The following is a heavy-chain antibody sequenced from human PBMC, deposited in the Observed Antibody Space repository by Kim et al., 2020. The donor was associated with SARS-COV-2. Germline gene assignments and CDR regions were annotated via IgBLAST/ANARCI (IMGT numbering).Heavy chain of an antibody. D-gene: IGHD3-16*01. V-gene: IGHV1-18*01. J-gene: IGHJ3*02. CDR3: AGDRGEYVESRGPDALDI. Sequence: ASVKVSCKASGYTFTSYGISWVRQAPGQGLEWMGWISAYNGNTNYAQKLQGRVTMTTDTSTSTAYMELRSLRSDDTAVYYCAGDRGEYVESRGPDALDIWGQGTMVTVSS. CDR2: ISAYNGNT. CDR1: GYTFTSYG.